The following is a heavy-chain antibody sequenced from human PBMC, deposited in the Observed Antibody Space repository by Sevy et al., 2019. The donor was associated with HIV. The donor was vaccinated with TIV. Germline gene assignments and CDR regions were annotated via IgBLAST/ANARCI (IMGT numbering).Heavy chain of an antibody. CDR2: INHSGST. CDR1: GGSFSGYY. D-gene: IGHD1-1*01. CDR3: AISVERGDNFDY. V-gene: IGHV4-34*01. J-gene: IGHJ4*02. Sequence: SEILSLTCAVYGGSFSGYYWSWIRQPPGKGLEWIGEINHSGSTNYNPSLKSRVTISVDTSKNQFSLKLSSVTAADTAVYYCAISVERGDNFDYWGQGTLVTVSS.